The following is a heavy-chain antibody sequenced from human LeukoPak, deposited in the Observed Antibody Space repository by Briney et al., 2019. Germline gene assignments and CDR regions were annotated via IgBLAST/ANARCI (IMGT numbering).Heavy chain of an antibody. CDR3: ARPSRTYYYGSGSYIYAFDI. CDR1: GGSFSGYY. J-gene: IGHJ3*02. D-gene: IGHD3-10*01. V-gene: IGHV4-34*01. Sequence: SETLSLTCAVYGGSFSGYYWSWIRQPPGKGLEWIGEINHSGSTNYNPSLKSRVTISVDTSKNQFSLKLSPVTAADTAVYYCARPSRTYYYGSGSYIYAFDIWGQGTMVTVSS. CDR2: INHSGST.